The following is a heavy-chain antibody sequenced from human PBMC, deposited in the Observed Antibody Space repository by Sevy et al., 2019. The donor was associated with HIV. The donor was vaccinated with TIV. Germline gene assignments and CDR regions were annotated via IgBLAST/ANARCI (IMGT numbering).Heavy chain of an antibody. D-gene: IGHD3-22*01. CDR1: GFTVSSNY. CDR2: IYSGGST. J-gene: IGHJ4*02. Sequence: GGSLRLSCAASGFTVSSNYMSWVRQAPGKGLEWVSVIYSGGSTYYADSVKGRFTISRDNSKNTLYLQMNSLRAEDTALYYCARAKDYYDSSGYYANYFDYRGQGTLVTVSS. V-gene: IGHV3-53*01. CDR3: ARAKDYYDSSGYYANYFDY.